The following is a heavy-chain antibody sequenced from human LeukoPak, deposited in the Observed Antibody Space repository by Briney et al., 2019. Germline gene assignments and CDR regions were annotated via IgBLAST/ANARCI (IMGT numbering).Heavy chain of an antibody. V-gene: IGHV4-31*03. CDR2: IYYSGGT. CDR3: ARDSIAAAGTTYGMDV. J-gene: IGHJ6*02. CDR1: GGSISSGGYY. Sequence: NASQTLSLTCTVSGGSISSGGYYWSWIRQHPGKGLEWIGYIYYSGGTYYNPSLKSRVTISVDTSKNQFSLKLSSVTAADTAVYYCARDSIAAAGTTYGMDVWGQGTTVTVSS. D-gene: IGHD6-13*01.